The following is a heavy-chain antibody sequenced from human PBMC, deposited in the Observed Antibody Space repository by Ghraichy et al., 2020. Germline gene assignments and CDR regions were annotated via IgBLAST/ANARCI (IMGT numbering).Heavy chain of an antibody. CDR1: GFTFSSYA. Sequence: GGSLRLSCAASGFTFSSYAMHWVRQAPGKGLEWVAVISYDGSNKYYADSVKGRFTISRDNSKNTLYLQMNSLRAEDTAVYYCARVRGRITGPTGYFDYWGQGTLVTVSS. CDR3: ARVRGRITGPTGYFDY. V-gene: IGHV3-30-3*01. D-gene: IGHD1/OR15-1a*01. J-gene: IGHJ4*02. CDR2: ISYDGSNK.